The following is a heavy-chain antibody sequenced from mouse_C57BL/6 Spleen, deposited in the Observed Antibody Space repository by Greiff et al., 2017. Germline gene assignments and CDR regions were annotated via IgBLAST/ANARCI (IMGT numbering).Heavy chain of an antibody. V-gene: IGHV5-16*01. D-gene: IGHD2-4*01. CDR3: ARDNYDGFAY. CDR1: GFTFSDYY. Sequence: EVQLQESEGGLVQPGRSMKFSCTASGFTFSDYYMAWVRQVPEKGLEWVANMTYEGSSTYYLDSLKSRFIISRDNAKNILYLQMSSLKSEYTATYYCARDNYDGFAYWGQGTLVTVSA. J-gene: IGHJ3*01. CDR2: MTYEGSST.